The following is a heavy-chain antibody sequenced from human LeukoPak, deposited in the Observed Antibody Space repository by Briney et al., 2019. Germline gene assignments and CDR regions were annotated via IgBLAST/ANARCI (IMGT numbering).Heavy chain of an antibody. CDR2: INPNSGGT. Sequence: EASVKVSCKASGYTFTGYYMHWVRQSPGQGLEWMGWINPNSGGTNYAQKLQGRVTMTTDTSTRTAYMELRSLRSDDTAVYYCARDRGPPYYDFWSGSNFDYWGQGTLVTVSS. D-gene: IGHD3-3*01. CDR3: ARDRGPPYYDFWSGSNFDY. CDR1: GYTFTGYY. J-gene: IGHJ4*02. V-gene: IGHV1-2*02.